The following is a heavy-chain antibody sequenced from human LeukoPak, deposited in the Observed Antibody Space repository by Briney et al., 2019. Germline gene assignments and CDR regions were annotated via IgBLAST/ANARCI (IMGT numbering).Heavy chain of an antibody. D-gene: IGHD5-12*01. Sequence: SETLSLTCTVSGGSISSSSYYWGWIRQPPGKGLEWIGSIYYSGSTYYNPSLKSRVTISVDTSKNQFSLKLSSVTAADTAVYYCARDLWRVATISWFDPWGQGTLVTVSS. J-gene: IGHJ5*02. CDR1: GGSISSSSYY. CDR3: ARDLWRVATISWFDP. V-gene: IGHV4-39*07. CDR2: IYYSGST.